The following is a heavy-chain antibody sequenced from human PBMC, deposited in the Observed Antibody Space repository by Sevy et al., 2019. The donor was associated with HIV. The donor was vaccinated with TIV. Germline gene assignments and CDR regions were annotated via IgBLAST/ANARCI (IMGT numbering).Heavy chain of an antibody. V-gene: IGHV3-33*01. J-gene: IGHJ5*02. D-gene: IGHD4-4*01. CDR1: GFSFSSYG. CDR2: IWYDGSNK. CDR3: ARGYSNYLS. Sequence: GGSLRLSCEASGFSFSSYGMHWVRQAPGKGLEWVATIWYDGSNKYYGDSVKGRFTISRDNSKNTLFLLMNSLRAEDTAVYYCARGYSNYLSWGQGTLVTVSS.